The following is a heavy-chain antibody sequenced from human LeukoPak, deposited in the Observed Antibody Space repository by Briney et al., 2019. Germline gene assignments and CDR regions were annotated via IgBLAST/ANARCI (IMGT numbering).Heavy chain of an antibody. J-gene: IGHJ1*01. V-gene: IGHV3-74*01. D-gene: IGHD3-9*01. CDR1: GFTFSSSW. CDR2: IHSDGTTA. CDR3: ARDETATGKPFQH. Sequence: QPGGSLRLSCTASGFTFSSSWMHWVRQAPGKGLVWVSRIHSDGTTATYADSVKGRFTISRDNAKSTLYLQMNSLRAEDTAIYYCARDETATGKPFQHWGQGTLVTVSS.